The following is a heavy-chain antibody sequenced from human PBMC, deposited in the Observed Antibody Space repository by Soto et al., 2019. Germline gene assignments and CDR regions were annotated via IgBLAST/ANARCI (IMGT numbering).Heavy chain of an antibody. CDR1: GGSISSGGYS. V-gene: IGHV4-30-2*01. CDR2: IYHSGST. Sequence: QLQLQESGSGLVKPSQTLSLTCAVSGGSISSGGYSWSWIRQPPGKGLEWIGYIYHSGSTYYNPSLKSRLTISVDRSKKQFSLKLSFVTAADTAVYYCARAGGLGAVAADYWGQGTLVTVSS. J-gene: IGHJ4*02. CDR3: ARAGGLGAVAADY. D-gene: IGHD6-19*01.